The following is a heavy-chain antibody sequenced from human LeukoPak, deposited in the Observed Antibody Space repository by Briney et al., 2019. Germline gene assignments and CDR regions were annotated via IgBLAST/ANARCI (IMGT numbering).Heavy chain of an antibody. D-gene: IGHD1-7*01. CDR3: ARIYITGTTLWSSYYYYYMDV. Sequence: PSETLSLTCTVSGGSISSYYWSWIRQPPGKGLEWIGYIYYSGGTNYNPSLKSRVTISVDTSKNQFSLKLSSVTAADTAVYYCARIYITGTTLWSSYYYYYMDVGGKGTTVTVSS. J-gene: IGHJ6*03. CDR1: GGSISSYY. V-gene: IGHV4-59*01. CDR2: IYYSGGT.